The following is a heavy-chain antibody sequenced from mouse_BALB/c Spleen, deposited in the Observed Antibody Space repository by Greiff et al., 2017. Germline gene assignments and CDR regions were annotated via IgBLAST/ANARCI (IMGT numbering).Heavy chain of an antibody. CDR1: GDSITSGY. V-gene: IGHV3-8*02. CDR2: ISYSGST. J-gene: IGHJ4*01. CDR3: ARSGTVVATPMDY. D-gene: IGHD1-1*01. Sequence: EVHLVESGPSLVKPSQTLSLTCSVTGDSITSGYWNWIRKFPGNKLEYMGYISYSGSTYYNPSLKSRISITRDTSKNQYYLQLNSVTTEDTATYYCARSGTVVATPMDYWGQGTSVTVSS.